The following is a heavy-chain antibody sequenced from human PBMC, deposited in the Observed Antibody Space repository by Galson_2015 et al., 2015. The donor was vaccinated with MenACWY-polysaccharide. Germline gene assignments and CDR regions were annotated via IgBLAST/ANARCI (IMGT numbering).Heavy chain of an antibody. J-gene: IGHJ4*02. Sequence: SVKVSCKASGYTFTSFDINWVRQAPGQGLEWMGWMNPNSHNTGSAQKFQGRVTMTSDTSINTTYMELTSLRSDDTAVYYCARAVGDLDYWGQGTLVTVSS. CDR1: GYTFTSFD. V-gene: IGHV1-8*01. CDR2: MNPNSHNT. CDR3: ARAVGDLDY. D-gene: IGHD2-21*02.